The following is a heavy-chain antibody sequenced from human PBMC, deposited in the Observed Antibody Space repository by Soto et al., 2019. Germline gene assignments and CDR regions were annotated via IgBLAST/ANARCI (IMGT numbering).Heavy chain of an antibody. CDR3: EKRGDSYYYGMNV. D-gene: IGHD3-16*01. Sequence: EVQLLASGGGLVQPGRSLRLSCAASGFTFYSYAMDWVRQAPGKGLEWGSSISARSDNTYYADSVKGRFTISRDHSKSKLYLQVNSLRAEDTAIYYCEKRGDSYYYGMNVWGQGTTVTVSS. CDR2: ISARSDNT. CDR1: GFTFYSYA. V-gene: IGHV3-23*01. J-gene: IGHJ6*02.